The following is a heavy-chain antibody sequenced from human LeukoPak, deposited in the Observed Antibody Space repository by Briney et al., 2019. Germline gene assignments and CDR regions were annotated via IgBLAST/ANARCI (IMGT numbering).Heavy chain of an antibody. D-gene: IGHD4-17*01. CDR3: AKGTGYGDTGYFDY. Sequence: GGSLRLSCAASGFTFSSYAMSWVRQAPGKGLEWVSAISGSGGSTHYADSVKGRFTISRDNSKNTLYLQMNSLRAEDTAVYYCAKGTGYGDTGYFDYWGQGTLVTVSS. J-gene: IGHJ4*02. CDR2: ISGSGGST. CDR1: GFTFSSYA. V-gene: IGHV3-23*01.